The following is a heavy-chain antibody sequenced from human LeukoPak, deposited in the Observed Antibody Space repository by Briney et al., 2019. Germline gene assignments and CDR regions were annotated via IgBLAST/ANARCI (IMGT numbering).Heavy chain of an antibody. D-gene: IGHD2-2*01. J-gene: IGHJ4*02. CDR2: IIPILGIA. CDR3: AGDGSGYIVVVPAAT. V-gene: IGHV1-69*04. Sequence: SVKVSCKASGGTFSSYTISWVRQAPGQGLEWMGRIIPILGIANYAQKFQGRVTITADKSTSTAYMELSSLRSEDTAVYYCAGDGSGYIVVVPAATWGQGTLVTVSS. CDR1: GGTFSSYT.